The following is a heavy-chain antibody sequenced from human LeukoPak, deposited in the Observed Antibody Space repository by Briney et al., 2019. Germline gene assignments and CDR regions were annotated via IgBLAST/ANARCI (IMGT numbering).Heavy chain of an antibody. CDR2: IHYSGST. J-gene: IGHJ3*02. Sequence: SETLSLTCTVSGASIISGSYYWGWIRQPPGKGLEWIGSIHYSGSTYYNPSLKSRVSISGDTSKKQFSLKLTSVTAADAAVYYCARHGVTSRPRALDIWGQGTMVTVSS. D-gene: IGHD6-6*01. CDR3: ARHGVTSRPRALDI. V-gene: IGHV4-39*01. CDR1: GASIISGSYY.